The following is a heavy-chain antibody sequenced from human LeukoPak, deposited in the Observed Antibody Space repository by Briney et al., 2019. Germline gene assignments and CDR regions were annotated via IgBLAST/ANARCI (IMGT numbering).Heavy chain of an antibody. Sequence: GGSLRLSCAASGFTFSNYWMHWVRQSPGKGLEWVSLISWDGGTTYYADSVRGRFTISRDNSKNSLYLQMNSLRTEDTALYYCAKDRGYYYDSSAYGSYFDYWGQGTLVTVSS. J-gene: IGHJ4*02. CDR1: GFTFSNYW. CDR2: ISWDGGTT. D-gene: IGHD3-22*01. CDR3: AKDRGYYYDSSAYGSYFDY. V-gene: IGHV3-43*01.